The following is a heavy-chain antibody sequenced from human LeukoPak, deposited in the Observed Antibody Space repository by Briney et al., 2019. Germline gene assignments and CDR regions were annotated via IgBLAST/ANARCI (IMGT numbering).Heavy chain of an antibody. CDR2: IYYSGST. CDR1: GGSISTYY. CDR3: ARHSASPGSYDY. Sequence: SETLSLTCTGSGGSISTYYFSWIRQPAGKGLEWIGHIYYSGSTNYNPSLKSRVTISVDTSKNQFSLKLSSVTAADTAVYYCARHSASPGSYDYWGQGTLVTVSS. D-gene: IGHD3-10*01. J-gene: IGHJ4*02. V-gene: IGHV4-59*08.